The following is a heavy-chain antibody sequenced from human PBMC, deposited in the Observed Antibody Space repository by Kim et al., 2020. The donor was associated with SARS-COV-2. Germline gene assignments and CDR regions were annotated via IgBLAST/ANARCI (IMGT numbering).Heavy chain of an antibody. CDR1: GFTFSSYS. CDR3: ARDSYDFWSGYYYYYGMDV. D-gene: IGHD3-3*01. Sequence: GGSLRLSCAASGFTFSSYSMNWVRQAPGKGLEWVSSISSSSSYIYYADSVKGRFTISRDNAKNSLYLQMNSLRAEDTAVYYCARDSYDFWSGYYYYYGMDVWGQGTTVTVSS. CDR2: ISSSSSYI. J-gene: IGHJ6*02. V-gene: IGHV3-21*01.